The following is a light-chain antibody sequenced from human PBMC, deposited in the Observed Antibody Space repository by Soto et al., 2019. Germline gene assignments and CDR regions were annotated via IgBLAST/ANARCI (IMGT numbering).Light chain of an antibody. CDR2: GAS. J-gene: IGKJ1*01. V-gene: IGKV1-39*01. Sequence: DIQMTQSPSSLSASVEDRVIITCRASQSISNHLNWYQQKPGKAPKLLIYGASSLQSGVPSRFSGSGSGTDFTLTISSLQPEDFATFYCQQAYTFPRTFGRGPRWIS. CDR1: QSISNH. CDR3: QQAYTFPRT.